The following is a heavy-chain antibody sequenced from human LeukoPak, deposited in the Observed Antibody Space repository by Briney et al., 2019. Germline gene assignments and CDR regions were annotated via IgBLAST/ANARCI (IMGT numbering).Heavy chain of an antibody. D-gene: IGHD2/OR15-2a*01. CDR1: GFTFSTYA. J-gene: IGHJ4*02. V-gene: IGHV3-23*01. CDR3: ARKTFYDY. Sequence: GGSLRLSCAASGFTFSTYAMSWLRQCPGKGLEWVSGISGSGGYTFYADSVKGRFTISRDNSKNTLYLQMNSLRAEDTAVYYCARKTFYDYWGQGTLVPVFS. CDR2: ISGSGGYT.